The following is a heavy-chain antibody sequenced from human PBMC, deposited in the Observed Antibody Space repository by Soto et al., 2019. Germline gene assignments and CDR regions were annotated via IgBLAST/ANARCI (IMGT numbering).Heavy chain of an antibody. J-gene: IGHJ6*02. Sequence: QVQLVQSGDEVRKPGSSVKVSCKASGYIFVNYGIAWVRQAPGQGLEWMGWISPYSGNTHYVSKVQGRLTMTTDTSTNTAYMDLGSLTSDDTAVYYCAMVDNYVTPTPQDVWGQGTTVTVSS. CDR1: GYIFVNYG. V-gene: IGHV1-18*01. CDR2: ISPYSGNT. CDR3: AMVDNYVTPTPQDV. D-gene: IGHD3-16*01.